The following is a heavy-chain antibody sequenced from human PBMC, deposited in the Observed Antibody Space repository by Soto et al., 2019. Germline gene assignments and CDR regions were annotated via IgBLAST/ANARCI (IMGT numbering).Heavy chain of an antibody. CDR1: GGAISSSNW. V-gene: IGHV4-4*02. CDR3: ARRWGEGRVDY. Sequence: QVQLQESGPGLVKPSGTLSLTCAVSGGAISSSNWWSWVRQPPGKGLEWIGEIYHSGNTNYNPSLKSRVTMAVDKSRNQFSLKLSSVTAADTAVYYCARRWGEGRVDYWGQGTLATVSS. CDR2: IYHSGNT. D-gene: IGHD3-10*01. J-gene: IGHJ4*02.